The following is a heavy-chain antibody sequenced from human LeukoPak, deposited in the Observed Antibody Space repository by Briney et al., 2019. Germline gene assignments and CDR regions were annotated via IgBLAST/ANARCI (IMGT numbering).Heavy chain of an antibody. CDR3: ARGGLRGSYCDYLHH. Sequence: ASVKVSCKASGYTFTDYYIHWVRQAPGQGLEWMGWINPNSGDTNYAQKFQGRVTVTRDTSISTAYMELSRLRSDDTAVYYCARGGLRGSYCDYLHHWGQGTLVSVSS. CDR1: GYTFTDYY. V-gene: IGHV1-2*02. D-gene: IGHD3-16*01. CDR2: INPNSGDT. J-gene: IGHJ1*01.